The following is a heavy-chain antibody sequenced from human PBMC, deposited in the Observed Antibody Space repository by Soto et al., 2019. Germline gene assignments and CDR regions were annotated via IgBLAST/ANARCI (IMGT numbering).Heavy chain of an antibody. Sequence: ASVKVSCKASGYSFTTHGISWVRQAPGQGPVWMGWISGYNGNTNYPQKFQGRVTITADESTSTAYMELSSLRSEDTAVYYCARDPPTIAAAGIYYYYGMDVWGQGTTVTVSS. CDR2: ISGYNGNT. D-gene: IGHD6-13*01. CDR1: GYSFTTHG. CDR3: ARDPPTIAAAGIYYYYGMDV. J-gene: IGHJ6*02. V-gene: IGHV1-18*01.